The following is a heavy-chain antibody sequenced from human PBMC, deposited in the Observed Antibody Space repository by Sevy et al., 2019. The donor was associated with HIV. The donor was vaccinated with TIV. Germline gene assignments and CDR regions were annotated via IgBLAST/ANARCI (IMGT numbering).Heavy chain of an antibody. Sequence: TLSLTCSVSGVSINSEGYYWSWVRLRPGKGLEWIGYIFYSGSTYFNPSLKSRLSMSLDTSANQFSLNFNSVTAADTAIYFCARGPRSVVTATTLFGWFDPWGQGTLVTVSS. CDR2: IFYSGST. CDR3: ARGPRSVVTATTLFGWFDP. CDR1: GVSINSEGYY. J-gene: IGHJ5*02. V-gene: IGHV4-31*03. D-gene: IGHD1-26*01.